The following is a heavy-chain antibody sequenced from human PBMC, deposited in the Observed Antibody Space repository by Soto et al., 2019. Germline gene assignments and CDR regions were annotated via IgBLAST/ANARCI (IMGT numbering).Heavy chain of an antibody. Sequence: SETLSLTCTVSGGSISSYYWSWIRQPPGKGLEWIGYIYYSGSTNYNPSLRSRVTISVDTSNNQFSLKLRSVTAADTAVYYCARVTNYYDSSGYYPRFDPWGQGTLVTVSS. CDR3: ARVTNYYDSSGYYPRFDP. CDR2: IYYSGST. V-gene: IGHV4-59*01. D-gene: IGHD3-22*01. J-gene: IGHJ5*02. CDR1: GGSISSYY.